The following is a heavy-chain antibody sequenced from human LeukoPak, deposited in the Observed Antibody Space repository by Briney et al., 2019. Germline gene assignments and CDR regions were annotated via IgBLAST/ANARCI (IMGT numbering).Heavy chain of an antibody. Sequence: PGRSLRLSCAASGFTFSSYGMHWVRQAPGKGLEWVAVIWYDGSNKYYADSVKGRFTISRDNSKNTLYLQMNSLRAEDTAVYYCARDQQQQLARFDYWGQGTLVTVSS. D-gene: IGHD6-13*01. CDR1: GFTFSSYG. V-gene: IGHV3-33*01. CDR3: ARDQQQQLARFDY. J-gene: IGHJ4*02. CDR2: IWYDGSNK.